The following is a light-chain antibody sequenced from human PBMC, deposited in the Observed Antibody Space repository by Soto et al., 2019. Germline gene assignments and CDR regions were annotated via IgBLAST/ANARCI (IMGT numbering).Light chain of an antibody. CDR2: GAS. J-gene: IGKJ5*01. CDR3: QQYNSYSAT. V-gene: IGKV1-5*01. Sequence: DIQMTQSPSTLSASVGDRVTITCRASQNIVNWLAWYQQKPGKAPTILIYGASTLERGVSSRFSGSGSGTEFTLTITKLQPGDCATYYCQQYNSYSATFGQGTRLEIK. CDR1: QNIVNW.